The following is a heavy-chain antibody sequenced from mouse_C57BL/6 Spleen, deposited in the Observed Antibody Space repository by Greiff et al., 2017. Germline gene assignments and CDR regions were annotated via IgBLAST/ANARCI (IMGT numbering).Heavy chain of an antibody. V-gene: IGHV5-9-1*02. CDR2: ISSGGDYI. D-gene: IGHD1-1*01. CDR1: GFTFSSYA. Sequence: EVKLVESGEGLVKPGGSLKLSCAASGFTFSSYAMSWVRQTPEKRLEWVAYISSGGDYIYYADTVKGRFTISRDNARNTLYLQMSSLKSEDTAMYYCTRDFGYGSSYDYAMDYWGQGTSVTVSS. J-gene: IGHJ4*01. CDR3: TRDFGYGSSYDYAMDY.